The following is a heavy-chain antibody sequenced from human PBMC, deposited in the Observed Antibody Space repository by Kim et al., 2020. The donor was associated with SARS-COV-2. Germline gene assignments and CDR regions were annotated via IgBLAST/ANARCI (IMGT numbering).Heavy chain of an antibody. CDR3: ARDCDYVWGSYRWGMDV. CDR2: ISYDGSNK. D-gene: IGHD3-16*02. V-gene: IGHV3-30*04. Sequence: GGSLRLSCAASGFTFSSYAMHWVRQAPGKGLEWVAVISYDGSNKYYADSVKGRFTISRDNSKNTLYLQMNSLRAEDTAVYYCARDCDYVWGSYRWGMDVWGQGTTVTVSS. CDR1: GFTFSSYA. J-gene: IGHJ6*02.